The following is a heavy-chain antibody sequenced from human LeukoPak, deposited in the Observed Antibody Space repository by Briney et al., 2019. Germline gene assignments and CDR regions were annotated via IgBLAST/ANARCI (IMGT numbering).Heavy chain of an antibody. V-gene: IGHV4-39*07. CDR3: AKGNPFYDY. CDR1: GGSISSSSYY. J-gene: IGHJ4*02. D-gene: IGHD5/OR15-5a*01. CDR2: IYTSGST. Sequence: SEALSLTCTVSGGSISSSSYYWGWIRQPPGKGLEWIGNIYTSGSTYYSPSLKSRVIISLDTSKNQFSLTLSSVTAADTAVYYCAKGNPFYDYRGQGTLVTVSS.